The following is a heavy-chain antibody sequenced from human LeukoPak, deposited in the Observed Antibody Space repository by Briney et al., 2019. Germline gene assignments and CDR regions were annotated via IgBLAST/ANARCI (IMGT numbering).Heavy chain of an antibody. Sequence: SQTLSLTCTVSGGSISSGGYYWSWIRQHPGKGLEWIGYIYYSGSTYYNPSLKSRVTISVDTSKNQFSLKLSSVTAADTAVYYCARHDYDSPPFDPWGQGTLVTVSS. CDR2: IYYSGST. CDR3: ARHDYDSPPFDP. D-gene: IGHD3-16*01. V-gene: IGHV4-31*03. CDR1: GGSISSGGYY. J-gene: IGHJ5*02.